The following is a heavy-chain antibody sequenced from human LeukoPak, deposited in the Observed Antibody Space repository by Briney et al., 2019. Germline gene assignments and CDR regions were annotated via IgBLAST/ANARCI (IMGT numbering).Heavy chain of an antibody. J-gene: IGHJ3*02. CDR2: INHSGST. CDR3: ASWYYYDSSAPDAFDI. D-gene: IGHD3-22*01. Sequence: SETLSLTCAVYGGSFSGYYWSWIRQPPGKGLEWIGEINHSGSTNYNPSLKSRVTISVDTSKNQFSLKLSSVTAADTAVYYCASWYYYDSSAPDAFDIWGQGTMVTVSS. V-gene: IGHV4-34*01. CDR1: GGSFSGYY.